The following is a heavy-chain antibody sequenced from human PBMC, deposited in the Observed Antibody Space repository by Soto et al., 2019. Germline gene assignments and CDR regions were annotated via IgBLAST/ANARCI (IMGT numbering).Heavy chain of an antibody. CDR3: ARDGSSSWYGWFDP. CDR1: GGPISSYY. CDR2: IYYSGST. Sequence: SETLSLTCTVSGGPISSYYWSWIRQPPGKGLEWIGYIYYSGSTNYNPSLKSRVTISVDTSKNQFSLKLSSVTAADTAVYYCARDGSSSWYGWFDPWGQGTLVTVSS. D-gene: IGHD6-13*01. V-gene: IGHV4-59*01. J-gene: IGHJ5*02.